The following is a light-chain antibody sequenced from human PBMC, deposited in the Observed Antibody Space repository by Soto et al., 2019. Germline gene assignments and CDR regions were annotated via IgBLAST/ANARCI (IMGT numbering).Light chain of an antibody. V-gene: IGKV1-39*01. J-gene: IGKJ1*01. CDR1: QNIARY. CDR2: AAS. Sequence: DIQMTQSPSSLSASVGDRVTITCRASQNIARYLNWYQHKPGKAPELLIYAASNLQDGVPSRFSGSGSGTEFTLTISSLQPEDFALYYCQQTYTPPASTFGQGTSV. CDR3: QQTYTPPAST.